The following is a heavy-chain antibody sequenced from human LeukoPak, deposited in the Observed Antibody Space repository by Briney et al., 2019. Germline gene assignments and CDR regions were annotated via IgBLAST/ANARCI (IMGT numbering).Heavy chain of an antibody. CDR1: GYSFTGYY. CDR2: INPNRGGT. V-gene: IGHV1-2*02. CDR3: SRVRTTVLTPDYYYYMDV. Sequence: SSVKVSCKASGYSFTGYYMHWVRQAPGQGLEWMGWINPNRGGTNYAQKFQGRVTMTRNTSITTAYLELNRRRRYGQALVYCSRVRTTVLTPDYYYYMDVWGKGTTVTISS. D-gene: IGHD4-23*01. J-gene: IGHJ6*03.